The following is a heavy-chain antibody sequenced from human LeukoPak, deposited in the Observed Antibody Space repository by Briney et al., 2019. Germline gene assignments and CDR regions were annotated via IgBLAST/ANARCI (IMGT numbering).Heavy chain of an antibody. J-gene: IGHJ4*02. CDR1: GFTFSTYS. V-gene: IGHV3-23*01. D-gene: IGHD3/OR15-3a*01. CDR3: VKEVADHGFWTGHDY. Sequence: GGSLRLSCAASGFTFSTYSMSWLRQAPGKGLEWVAVISNSGHNTFYADPVKGRFTISRDNSKKKLFLQMNTLRADDTAVYFCVKEVADHGFWTGHDYWGQGTLVTVSS. CDR2: ISNSGHNT.